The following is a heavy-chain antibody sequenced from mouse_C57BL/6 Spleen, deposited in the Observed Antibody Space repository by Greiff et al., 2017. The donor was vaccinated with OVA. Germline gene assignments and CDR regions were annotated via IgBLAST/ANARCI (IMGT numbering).Heavy chain of an antibody. V-gene: IGHV5-17*01. CDR3: ARHNWDLFAY. Sequence: EVKLMESGGGLVKPGGSLKLSCAASGFTFSDYGMHWVRQAPEKGLEWVAYISSGSSTIYYADTVKGRFTISRDNAKNTLFLQITSLRSEDTAMYYCARHNWDLFAYWGQGTLVTVSA. CDR1: GFTFSDYG. D-gene: IGHD4-1*02. J-gene: IGHJ3*01. CDR2: ISSGSSTI.